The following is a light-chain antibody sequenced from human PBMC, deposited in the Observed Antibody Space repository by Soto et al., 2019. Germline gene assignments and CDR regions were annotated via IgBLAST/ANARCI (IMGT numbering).Light chain of an antibody. CDR1: SSDVGSNNF. J-gene: IGLJ1*01. CDR3: CSYRNTRTHV. Sequence: QSLLAQRAAGSGSPGHSVTISCNGTSSDVGSNNFVSWYRQLPAEAPKLILYGVSDCRSGVSDRCSGSKSGDTASLTVSGRHSRAEADYYCCSYRNTRTHVFGTGTKVTVL. V-gene: IGLV2-14*01. CDR2: GVS.